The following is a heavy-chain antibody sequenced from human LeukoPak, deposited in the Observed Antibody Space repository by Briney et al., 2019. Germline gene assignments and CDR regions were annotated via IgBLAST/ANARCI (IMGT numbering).Heavy chain of an antibody. CDR1: GFTFSSYA. V-gene: IGHV3-23*01. CDR3: AKDLENYDYVWGSYRHYFDY. D-gene: IGHD3-16*02. CDR2: ISGSGGST. J-gene: IGHJ4*02. Sequence: GGSLRLSCAASGFTFSSYAMSWVRQAPGKGLEWVSAISGSGGSTYYADSVKGRFTISRDNSKNTLYLQMNSLRAEDTAVYYCAKDLENYDYVWGSYRHYFDYWGQGTLVTVSS.